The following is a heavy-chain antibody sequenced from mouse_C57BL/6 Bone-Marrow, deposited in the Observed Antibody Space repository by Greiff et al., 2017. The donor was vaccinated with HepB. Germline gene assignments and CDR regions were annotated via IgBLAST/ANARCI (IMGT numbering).Heavy chain of an antibody. V-gene: IGHV1-61*01. D-gene: IGHD1-1*01. CDR2: IYPSDSET. Sequence: VQLQHPGAELVRPGSSVKLSCKASGYTFTSYWMDWVKQRPGQGLEWIGNIYPSDSETHYNQKFKDKATLTVDKSSSTAYMQLSSLTSEDSAVYYCARRGVTTVPFAYWGQGTLVTVSA. CDR3: ARRGVTTVPFAY. CDR1: GYTFTSYW. J-gene: IGHJ3*01.